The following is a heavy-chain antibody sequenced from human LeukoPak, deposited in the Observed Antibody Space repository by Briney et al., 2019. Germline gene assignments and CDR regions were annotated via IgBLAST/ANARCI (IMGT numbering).Heavy chain of an antibody. Sequence: GGSLRLSCAASGFTFDDYAMHWVRQAPGKGLEWVSGINWKSKSIEYGDSVKGRFTISRDNAKNSLYLQMNSLRAEDTAFYYCAKDTQRWLQSPTSGFDRWGQGALVPRPS. D-gene: IGHD5-24*01. V-gene: IGHV3-9*01. CDR3: AKDTQRWLQSPTSGFDR. J-gene: IGHJ4*02. CDR1: GFTFDDYA. CDR2: INWKSKSI.